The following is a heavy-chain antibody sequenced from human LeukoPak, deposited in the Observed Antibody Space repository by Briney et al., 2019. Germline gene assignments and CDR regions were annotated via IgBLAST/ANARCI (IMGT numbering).Heavy chain of an antibody. CDR1: GYSFTSYW. CDR3: ARLLFYDSPAAFDI. D-gene: IGHD3-22*01. J-gene: IGHJ3*02. V-gene: IGHV5-51*01. Sequence: KPGESLKISCKGSGYSFTSYWIGWVRQMPGKGLEWMGIIYPGDSYTNYSPSFQGHVTISADKSISTAYLQWSSLKASDTAMYYCARLLFYDSPAAFDIWGQGTMVTVSS. CDR2: IYPGDSYT.